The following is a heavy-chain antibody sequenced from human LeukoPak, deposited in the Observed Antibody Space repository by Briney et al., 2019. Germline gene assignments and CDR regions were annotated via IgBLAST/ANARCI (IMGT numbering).Heavy chain of an antibody. V-gene: IGHV3-7*01. Sequence: GGSLRLSCAASGFTFSSYWMSWVRQAPGKGLEWVANIKQDGSEKYYVDSVKGRFTISRDNAKNSLYLQMNSLRAEDTAVYYCARERRPGVFWSGYSMPVHFDYWGQGTLVTGSS. CDR3: ARERRPGVFWSGYSMPVHFDY. D-gene: IGHD3-3*01. CDR2: IKQDGSEK. CDR1: GFTFSSYW. J-gene: IGHJ4*02.